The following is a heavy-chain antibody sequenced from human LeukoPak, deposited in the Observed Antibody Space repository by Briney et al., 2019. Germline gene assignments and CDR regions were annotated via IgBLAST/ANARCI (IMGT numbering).Heavy chain of an antibody. Sequence: PGGSLRLSCAASGFTFSSYAMHWVGQAPGKGLEYVSALSSNGGSTYYANSVKGRFTISRDNSKNTLYLQMGSLRAEDMAVYYCATNTNLDYWGQGTLVTVSS. D-gene: IGHD2-8*01. CDR3: ATNTNLDY. J-gene: IGHJ4*02. CDR1: GFTFSSYA. V-gene: IGHV3-64*01. CDR2: LSSNGGST.